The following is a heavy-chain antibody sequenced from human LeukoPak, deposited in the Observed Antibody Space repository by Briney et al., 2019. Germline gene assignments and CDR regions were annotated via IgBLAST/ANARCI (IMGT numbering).Heavy chain of an antibody. CDR2: INSDGSST. J-gene: IGHJ6*03. D-gene: IGHD2-21*01. Sequence: GGSLRLSCAASGFTSSSYWMHWVRQAPGKGLVWVSRINSDGSSTSYADSVKGRFTISRDNAKNTLYLQKNRLRAEDTAWYYWARGSACPPGGYYYIDVWGKGTTVTVSS. V-gene: IGHV3-74*01. CDR3: ARGSACPPGGYYYIDV. CDR1: GFTSSSYW.